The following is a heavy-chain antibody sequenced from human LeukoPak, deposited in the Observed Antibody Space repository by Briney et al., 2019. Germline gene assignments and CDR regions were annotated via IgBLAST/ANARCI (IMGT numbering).Heavy chain of an antibody. CDR2: INPNSGGT. D-gene: IGHD3-22*01. CDR3: ARDQSDSSGYNLYYYYYMDV. J-gene: IGHJ6*03. V-gene: IGHV1-2*02. Sequence: ASVMVSCKASGYTFTGYYMHWVRQAPGQGLEWMGWINPNSGGTNYAQKFQGRVTMTRDTSISTAYMELSRLRSDDTAVYYCARDQSDSSGYNLYYYYYMDVWGKGTTVTVSS. CDR1: GYTFTGYY.